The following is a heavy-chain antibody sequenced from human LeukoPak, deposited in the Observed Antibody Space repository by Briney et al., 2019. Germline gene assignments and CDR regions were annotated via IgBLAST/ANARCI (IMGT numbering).Heavy chain of an antibody. Sequence: GASVKVSCKASGYTFTGYYMHWVRQAPGQGLEWMGWINPNSGGTNYAQKFQGRVTMTRDTSISTAYMELSRLRSDDTAVYYCARDLSGTITKSSVAIFGVRFDPWGQGTLVTVSS. CDR3: ARDLSGTITKSSVAIFGVRFDP. V-gene: IGHV1-2*02. CDR2: INPNSGGT. D-gene: IGHD3-3*01. J-gene: IGHJ5*02. CDR1: GYTFTGYY.